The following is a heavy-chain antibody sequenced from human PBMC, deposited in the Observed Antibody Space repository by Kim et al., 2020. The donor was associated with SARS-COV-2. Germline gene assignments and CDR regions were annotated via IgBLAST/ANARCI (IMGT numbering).Heavy chain of an antibody. Sequence: GGSLRLSCAASGFTFSSYGIHWVRQAPGKGLEWVAVISYNGSNKYYADSVKGRFTISRDNSKNRLYLQMNSLRAEDTAVYYCATDNYYTSGSYFLDYWG. CDR3: ATDNYYTSGSYFLDY. J-gene: IGHJ4*01. CDR1: GFTFSSYG. CDR2: ISYNGSNK. D-gene: IGHD3-10*01. V-gene: IGHV3-30*03.